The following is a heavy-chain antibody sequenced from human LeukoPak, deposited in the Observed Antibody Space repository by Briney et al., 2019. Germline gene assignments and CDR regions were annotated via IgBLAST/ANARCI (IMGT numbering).Heavy chain of an antibody. J-gene: IGHJ4*02. CDR2: GTHDGVT. CDR1: GGSLSGNY. V-gene: IGHV4-34*01. CDR3: ARGLNILDY. Sequence: SETLSLTCAVHGGSLSGNYWSWIRQPPGKGLQWIGQGTHDGVTTYNPSLKSRVTISVDTPRNQVSLKVTSLTAADTAVYYCARGLNILDYWGQGTLVTVSA.